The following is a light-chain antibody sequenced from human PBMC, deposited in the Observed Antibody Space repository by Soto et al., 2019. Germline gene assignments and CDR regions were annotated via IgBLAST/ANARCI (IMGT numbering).Light chain of an antibody. CDR1: QSVGSD. V-gene: IGKV3-15*01. CDR2: GAS. Sequence: ETVMTQSPATLSVSPGERATLSCRASQSVGSDLAWYQQKPGQAPRLLIYGASTRATGIPARFSGSGSGTEFTPTISSLQSEDFAVYYCQQYNNWPRTFGQGTKVDIK. J-gene: IGKJ1*01. CDR3: QQYNNWPRT.